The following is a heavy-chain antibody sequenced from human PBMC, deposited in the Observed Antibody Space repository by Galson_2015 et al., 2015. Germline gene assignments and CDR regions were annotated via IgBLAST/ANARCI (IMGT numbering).Heavy chain of an antibody. V-gene: IGHV3-23*01. Sequence: SLRLSCAAYEFTFSSYAMSWVRQAPGKGLEWVSAISGSGDSTYYADSVKGRFTISRDNSKNTMYLQMNSLRAEDTAIYYCAKSRDTSGYPITFDYWGQGTLVTVSS. CDR2: ISGSGDST. J-gene: IGHJ4*02. CDR3: AKSRDTSGYPITFDY. D-gene: IGHD3-22*01. CDR1: EFTFSSYA.